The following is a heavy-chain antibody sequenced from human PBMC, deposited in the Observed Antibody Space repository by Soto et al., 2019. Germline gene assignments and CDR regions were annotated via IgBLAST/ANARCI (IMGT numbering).Heavy chain of an antibody. D-gene: IGHD2-21*02. CDR2: IWYDGSNK. Sequence: QVQLVESGGGVVQPGRSLRVSCAASGFTFSSYGMHWVRQAPGKGLEWVAVIWYDGSNKYHADSVKGRFTISRDNSKNPLYLPMTSPTARDTAGYSCVRCMCSGDCYDFDSWCQGSRVTITS. V-gene: IGHV3-33*01. CDR1: GFTFSSYG. J-gene: IGHJ4*02. CDR3: VRCMCSGDCYDFDS.